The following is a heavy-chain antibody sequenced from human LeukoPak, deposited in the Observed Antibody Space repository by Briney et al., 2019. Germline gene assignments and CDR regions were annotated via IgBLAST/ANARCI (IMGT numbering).Heavy chain of an antibody. CDR1: GFTFSSYS. J-gene: IGHJ4*02. V-gene: IGHV3-21*01. D-gene: IGHD6-19*01. CDR3: ARLAVAGTDFDY. CDR2: ISSSSSYI. Sequence: PGGSLRLSCAASGFTFSSYSMNWVRQAPGKGLEWVSYISSSSSYIYYADSVKGRFTISRDNAKNSLYLQMNSLRAEDTAVYYCARLAVAGTDFDYWGQGTLVTVSS.